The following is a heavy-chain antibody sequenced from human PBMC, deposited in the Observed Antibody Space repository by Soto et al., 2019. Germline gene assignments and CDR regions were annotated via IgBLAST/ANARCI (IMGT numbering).Heavy chain of an antibody. Sequence: LETLSLPCTVSGGYISSYYGSWIRQPPGKGLEWIGYIYYSGSTNYNPSLKSRVTISVDTSKNQFSLKLSSVTAADTAVYYCARGYYDFWSGYSIPSRPLVPWFDTWGQGTLVTVSS. CDR2: IYYSGST. CDR1: GGYISSYY. D-gene: IGHD3-3*01. V-gene: IGHV4-59*01. CDR3: ARGYYDFWSGYSIPSRPLVPWFDT. J-gene: IGHJ5*02.